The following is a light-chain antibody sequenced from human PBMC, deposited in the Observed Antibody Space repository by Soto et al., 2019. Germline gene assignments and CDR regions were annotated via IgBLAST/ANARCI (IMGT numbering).Light chain of an antibody. J-gene: IGKJ2*01. CDR1: QSVSSSY. Sequence: EIVLTQSPGTLSLSPGERATLSCRASQSVSSSYLAWYQQKPGQAPRLLIYGASSRATGIPDRFSGSGSGTDFTFTINSLQPEDVAIYYCQHTRSAGPTLGQGTKLEIK. V-gene: IGKV3-20*01. CDR3: QHTRSAGPT. CDR2: GAS.